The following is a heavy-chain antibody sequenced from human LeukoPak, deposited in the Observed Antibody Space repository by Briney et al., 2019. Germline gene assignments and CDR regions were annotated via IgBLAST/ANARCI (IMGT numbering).Heavy chain of an antibody. J-gene: IGHJ6*03. V-gene: IGHV4-59*08. CDR3: AGTFPYYYYYYMDV. Sequence: SETLSLTCTVSGGSISSYYWSWIRQPPGKGLEWIGYIYYSGSTNYKSSLKSRVTISVDTSKNQFSLKLSSVTAADTAVYYCAGTFPYYYYYYMDVWGKGTTVTISS. CDR2: IYYSGST. CDR1: GGSISSYY.